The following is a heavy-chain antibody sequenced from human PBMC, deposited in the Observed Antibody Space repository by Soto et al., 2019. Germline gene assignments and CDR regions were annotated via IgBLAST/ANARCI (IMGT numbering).Heavy chain of an antibody. Sequence: ASVKVSCKASGYSFTSYYMHWVRQAPGQGLEWMGWISAYNGNTNYAQKLQGRVTMTTDTSTSTAYMELRSLRSDDTAVYYCARDCSSTSCYASYYYYGMDVWGQGTTVTVSS. CDR3: ARDCSSTSCYASYYYYGMDV. J-gene: IGHJ6*02. V-gene: IGHV1-18*04. CDR2: ISAYNGNT. CDR1: GYSFTSYY. D-gene: IGHD2-2*01.